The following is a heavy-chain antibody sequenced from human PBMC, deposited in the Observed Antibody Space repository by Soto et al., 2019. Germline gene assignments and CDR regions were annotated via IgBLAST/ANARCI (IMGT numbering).Heavy chain of an antibody. D-gene: IGHD6-19*01. Sequence: QVQLVQSGAEVKKPGSSVKVSCKASGGTFSSCAISWVRQAPGQGLEWMGGIIPIFGTANYAQKFQGRVTITADESTGTVSVELTTRRAAQTAVYYWGRRVRVAGFYSGRHVWGAGATVSFSS. V-gene: IGHV1-69*12. CDR3: GRRVRVAGFYSGRHV. CDR1: GGTFSSCA. J-gene: IGHJ6*04. CDR2: IIPIFGTA.